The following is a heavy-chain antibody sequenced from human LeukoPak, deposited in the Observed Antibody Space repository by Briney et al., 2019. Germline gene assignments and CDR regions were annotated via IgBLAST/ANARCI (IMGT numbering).Heavy chain of an antibody. J-gene: IGHJ5*02. Sequence: GGSLRLSCAASGFTFSNAWMSWVRQAPGKGLEWVGRIKSKSDGGTTDYAARVKGRFTISRDDSKNTLYLQMNSLKTEDTAVYYCTTGLERRSWFDPWGQGTLVTVSS. V-gene: IGHV3-15*01. D-gene: IGHD1-1*01. CDR2: IKSKSDGGTT. CDR3: TTGLERRSWFDP. CDR1: GFTFSNAW.